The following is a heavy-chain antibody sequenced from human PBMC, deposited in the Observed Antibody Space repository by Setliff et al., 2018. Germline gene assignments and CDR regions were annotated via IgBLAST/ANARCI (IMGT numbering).Heavy chain of an antibody. Sequence: PGGSLRLSCAASGFAFTTYDMNWVRQAPGRGLEWVSSISHSNTYIYYADSVKGRFTISRDNATNSLYLQMTYLRAEDTAVYYCTRGNFYYFDRTGRGPNWFDPWGREPWSPSPQ. D-gene: IGHD3-22*01. V-gene: IGHV3-21*01. J-gene: IGHJ5*02. CDR3: TRGNFYYFDRTGRGPNWFDP. CDR1: GFAFTTYD. CDR2: ISHSNTYI.